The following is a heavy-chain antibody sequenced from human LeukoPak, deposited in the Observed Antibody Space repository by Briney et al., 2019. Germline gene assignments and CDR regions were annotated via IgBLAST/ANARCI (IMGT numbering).Heavy chain of an antibody. V-gene: IGHV4-30-4*01. Sequence: SETLSLTCTVSGGSISSGDYYWSWIRQPPGKGLEWIGYIYYSGSTYYNPSLKSRVTISVDTSKNQFSLKLSSVTAADTAVYYCARAYYDSSGYYSNWYFDLWGRGTLVTVSS. CDR1: GGSISSGDYY. CDR3: ARAYYDSSGYYSNWYFDL. CDR2: IYYSGST. J-gene: IGHJ2*01. D-gene: IGHD3-22*01.